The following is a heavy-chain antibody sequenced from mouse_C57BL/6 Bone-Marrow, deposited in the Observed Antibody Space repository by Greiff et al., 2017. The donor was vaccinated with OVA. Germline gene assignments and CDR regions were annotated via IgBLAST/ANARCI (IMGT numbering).Heavy chain of an antibody. CDR2: IYPGDGDT. D-gene: IGHD6-1*01. V-gene: IGHV1-82*01. J-gene: IGHJ4*01. CDR3: ARELASYAMDY. Sequence: VQGVESGPELVKPGASVKISCKASGYAFSSSWMNWVKQRPGKGLEWIGRIYPGDGDTNYNGKFKGKATLTADKSSSTAYMQLSSLTSEDSAVYFCARELASYAMDYWGQGTSVTVSS. CDR1: GYAFSSSW.